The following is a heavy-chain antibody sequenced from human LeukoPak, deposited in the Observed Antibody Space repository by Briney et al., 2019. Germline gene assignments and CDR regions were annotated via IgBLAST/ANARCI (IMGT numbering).Heavy chain of an antibody. CDR2: INPNSGGT. Sequence: GASVKVSCKASGYTFTGYYMHWVRQARGQGLEWMGWINPNSGGTNYAQKLQGRVSMTRDTSISTGYMELSRLRSDDTAVYYCARDAGYSYPLDWGQGTLVTVSS. D-gene: IGHD5-18*01. J-gene: IGHJ4*02. CDR1: GYTFTGYY. V-gene: IGHV1-2*02. CDR3: ARDAGYSYPLD.